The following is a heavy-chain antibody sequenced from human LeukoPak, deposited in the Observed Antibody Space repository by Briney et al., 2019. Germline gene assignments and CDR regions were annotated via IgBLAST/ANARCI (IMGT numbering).Heavy chain of an antibody. Sequence: PARSLRLSCAASRFTFSSYAMHWVRQAPGKGLEWVAVISYDGSNKYYADSVKVRFTSSTDNSKNTLYLQMNSLRAEDTDVYYCARDQVGAAVGIFSYYFDYWGQGTLVTVSS. CDR3: ARDQVGAAVGIFSYYFDY. D-gene: IGHD6-13*01. J-gene: IGHJ4*02. V-gene: IGHV3-30*04. CDR1: RFTFSSYA. CDR2: ISYDGSNK.